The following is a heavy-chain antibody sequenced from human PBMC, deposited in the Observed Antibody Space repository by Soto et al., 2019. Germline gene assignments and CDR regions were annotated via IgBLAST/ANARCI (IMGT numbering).Heavy chain of an antibody. V-gene: IGHV1-2*04. CDR3: ARFATPMVRGVTDYYYYYGMDV. D-gene: IGHD3-10*01. CDR1: GYTFTGYY. Sequence: ASVKVSCKASGYTFTGYYMHWVRQAPGQGLEWMGWINPNSGGTNYAQKFQGWVTMTRDTSISTAYMELSRLRSDDTAVYYCARFATPMVRGVTDYYYYYGMDVWGQGTTVTVSS. J-gene: IGHJ6*02. CDR2: INPNSGGT.